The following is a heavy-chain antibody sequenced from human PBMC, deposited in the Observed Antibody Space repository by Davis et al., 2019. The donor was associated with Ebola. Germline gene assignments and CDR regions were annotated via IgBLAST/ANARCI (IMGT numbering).Heavy chain of an antibody. CDR1: GFNFNTYS. Sequence: GGSLRLSCAASGFNFNTYSMNWVRQAPGKGLEWVSSISSSDTYIHYADSVKGRFTISRDNAKNSLYLQMNSLRAEDTAVYYCARGPGSLWGQGTLVTVSS. D-gene: IGHD2-15*01. V-gene: IGHV3-21*01. CDR3: ARGPGSL. J-gene: IGHJ4*02. CDR2: ISSSDTYI.